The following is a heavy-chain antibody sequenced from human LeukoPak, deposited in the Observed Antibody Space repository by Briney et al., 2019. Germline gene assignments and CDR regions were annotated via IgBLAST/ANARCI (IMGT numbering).Heavy chain of an antibody. CDR3: ARGGFQHALDI. D-gene: IGHD2-15*01. Sequence: GGSQRLSCAASGFTFSNYWIFWVRQVPGKGLVWVSRVNSDGDSTTYADSVKGRFTLSRDNAQNTLYPEMNSLRAEDTAVYYCARGGFQHALDIWGQGTMVTVSS. CDR1: GFTFSNYW. CDR2: VNSDGDST. J-gene: IGHJ3*02. V-gene: IGHV3-74*01.